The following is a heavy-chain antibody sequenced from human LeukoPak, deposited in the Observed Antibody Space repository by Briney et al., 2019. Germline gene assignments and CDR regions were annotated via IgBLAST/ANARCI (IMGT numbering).Heavy chain of an antibody. CDR1: GGSISSYY. Sequence: SETLSLTCTVSGGSISSYYWSWIRQHPGKGLEWIGYIYYSGSTYYNPSLKSRVTISVDTSKNQFSLKLSSVTAADTAVYYCARVLRFLEFRFDPWGQGTLVTVSS. CDR2: IYYSGST. V-gene: IGHV4-59*06. J-gene: IGHJ5*02. D-gene: IGHD3-3*01. CDR3: ARVLRFLEFRFDP.